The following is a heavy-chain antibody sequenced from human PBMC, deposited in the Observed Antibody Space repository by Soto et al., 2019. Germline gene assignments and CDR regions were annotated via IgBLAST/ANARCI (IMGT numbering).Heavy chain of an antibody. D-gene: IGHD1-26*01. CDR3: AKPASSYVPFDY. CDR2: ISGGGGST. CDR1: GFTFSSYA. V-gene: IGHV3-23*01. J-gene: IGHJ4*02. Sequence: GGSLRLPCAASGFTFSSYAMSWVRQAPAKGLERVSAISGGGGSTYYADPRKGRFTISRDNSKNTLSLQMNSLRAEDTAVYYCAKPASSYVPFDYWGQGTLVTVSS.